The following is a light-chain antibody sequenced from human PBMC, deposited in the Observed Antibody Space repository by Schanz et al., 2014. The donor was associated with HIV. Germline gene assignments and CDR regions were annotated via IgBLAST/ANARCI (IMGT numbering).Light chain of an antibody. CDR2: YDS. J-gene: IGLJ2*01. V-gene: IGLV3-21*01. Sequence: SYELTQPPSVSVAPGKTARLTCGGINIGSKSVHWYQQKSGQAPVLVIYYDSDRPSGIPERFSGSKSGTSASLTISGLQSEDEADYYCQSYDSSLRAVVFGGGTKLTVL. CDR1: NIGSKS. CDR3: QSYDSSLRAVV.